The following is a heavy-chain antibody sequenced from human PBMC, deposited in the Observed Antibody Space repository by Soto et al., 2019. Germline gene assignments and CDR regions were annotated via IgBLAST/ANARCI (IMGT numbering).Heavy chain of an antibody. D-gene: IGHD3-16*01. V-gene: IGHV1-8*01. CDR2: MNPNSGNT. CDR1: GYTFTSYG. J-gene: IGHJ3*02. CDR3: ARSKFVGTFSPDAFDI. Sequence: ASVKVSCKASGYTFTSYGINWVRQATGQGLEWMGWMNPNSGNTGYAQKFQGRVTMTRNTSISTAYMELSSLRSEDTAVYYCARSKFVGTFSPDAFDIWGQGTMVTVSS.